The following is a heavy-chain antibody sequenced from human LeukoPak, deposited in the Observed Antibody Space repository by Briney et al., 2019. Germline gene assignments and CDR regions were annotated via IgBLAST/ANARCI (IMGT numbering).Heavy chain of an antibody. Sequence: GGSLRLSCAASGFTFSSYSMNWVRQAPGKGREWVSSISSSSSYIYYADSVKGRFTISRDNAKNSLYLQMNSLRAEDTAVYYCARIGDYGDSSYYFDYWGQGTLVTVSS. V-gene: IGHV3-21*01. CDR2: ISSSSSYI. CDR1: GFTFSSYS. D-gene: IGHD4-17*01. CDR3: ARIGDYGDSSYYFDY. J-gene: IGHJ4*02.